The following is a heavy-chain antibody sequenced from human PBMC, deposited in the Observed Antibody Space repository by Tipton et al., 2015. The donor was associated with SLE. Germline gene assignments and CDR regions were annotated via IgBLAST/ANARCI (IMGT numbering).Heavy chain of an antibody. CDR1: GGSISSGGYY. V-gene: IGHV4-31*03. J-gene: IGHJ1*01. D-gene: IGHD6-6*01. CDR2: IYYSGST. Sequence: TLSLTCTVSGGSISSGGYYWSWIRQHPGKGLEWIGYIYYSGSTYYNPSLKSRVTISVDTSKNQFSLKLSSVTAADTAVYYRARDHSSSPAYFQHWGQGTLVTVSS. CDR3: ARDHSSSPAYFQH.